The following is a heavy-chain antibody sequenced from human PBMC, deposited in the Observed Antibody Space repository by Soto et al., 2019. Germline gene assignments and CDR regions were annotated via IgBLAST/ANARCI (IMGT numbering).Heavy chain of an antibody. Sequence: ASVKVSCKASGYTFTSYAMHWVRQAPGQRLEWMGWINAGNGNTKYSQKFQGRVTITRDTSASTAYMELNSLRTEDTAMYYCAKEGPITNWYFDYWGQGTLVTVSS. CDR1: GYTFTSYA. D-gene: IGHD1-1*01. V-gene: IGHV1-3*01. CDR3: AKEGPITNWYFDY. CDR2: INAGNGNT. J-gene: IGHJ4*02.